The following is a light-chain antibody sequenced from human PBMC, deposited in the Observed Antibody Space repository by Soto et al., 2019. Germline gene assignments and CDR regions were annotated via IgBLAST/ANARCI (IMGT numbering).Light chain of an antibody. CDR2: AAT. J-gene: IGKJ1*01. CDR1: QSVDSIY. Sequence: DSVLTQSPGTLSLSPGESATLSCRASQSVDSIYLAWYQQKPGQAPRLLIYAATRRATGIPDRFSGSGSGTDFTLTISRLEPEDFATYYCQQSYSTPWTFGQGTKVDIK. V-gene: IGKV3-20*01. CDR3: QQSYSTPWT.